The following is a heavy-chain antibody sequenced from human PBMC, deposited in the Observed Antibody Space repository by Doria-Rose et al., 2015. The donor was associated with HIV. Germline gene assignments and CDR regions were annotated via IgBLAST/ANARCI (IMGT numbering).Heavy chain of an antibody. J-gene: IGHJ6*03. V-gene: IGHV4-34*01. CDR1: GGSLSGYY. CDR2: IHHSGTV. D-gene: IGHD6-6*01. CDR3: ARGRGQLWGYYCMDV. Sequence: QVQLQQWGAGLLKPSETLSLTCAVYGGSLSGYYWSWIRQPSGKELEGIGEIHHSGTVNHDPSLNSRVTIAIDMPNNQFSLNRPSVTAADTAIYYCARGRGQLWGYYCMDVWGKGTTVTVSS.